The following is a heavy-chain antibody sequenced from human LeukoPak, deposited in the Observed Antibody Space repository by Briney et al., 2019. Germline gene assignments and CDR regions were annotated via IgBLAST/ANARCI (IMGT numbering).Heavy chain of an antibody. CDR2: INHSGST. J-gene: IGHJ4*02. CDR3: ARGTLVGATPFDY. D-gene: IGHD1-26*01. CDR1: GGSFSGYY. V-gene: IGHV4-34*01. Sequence: PSETLSLTCAVYGGSFSGYYWGWIRQPPGKGLEWIGEINHSGSTNYNPSLKSRVTISVDTSKNQFSLKLSSVTAADTAVYYCARGTLVGATPFDYWGQGTLVTVSS.